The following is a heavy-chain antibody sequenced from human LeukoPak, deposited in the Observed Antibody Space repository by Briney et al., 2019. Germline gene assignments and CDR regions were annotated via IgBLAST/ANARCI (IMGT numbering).Heavy chain of an antibody. CDR1: GFTFSSYS. Sequence: GGSLRLSCAASGFTFSSYSMNWVRQAPGTGLEWVSYISSSSSTIYYADSVKGRFTISRDNAKNSLYLQMNSLRAEDTAVYYCARDSPRAAVRGAFDIWGQGTMVTVSS. V-gene: IGHV3-48*01. J-gene: IGHJ3*02. D-gene: IGHD3-10*01. CDR3: ARDSPRAAVRGAFDI. CDR2: ISSSSSTI.